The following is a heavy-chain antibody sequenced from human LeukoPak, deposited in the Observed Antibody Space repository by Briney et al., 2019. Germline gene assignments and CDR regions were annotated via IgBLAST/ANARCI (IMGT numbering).Heavy chain of an antibody. CDR1: NDSISSGDYY. D-gene: IGHD3-10*01. CDR2: IFHRGGT. V-gene: IGHV4-30-4*01. Sequence: PSETLSLTCTVSNDSISSGDYYWNWIRQPPGKGLEWIGYIFHRGGTSYNPSLKSRILFSVDTSQNQFSLKLSSVTAADTAVYYCARPYGSGSYDYWGQGTLVTVSS. J-gene: IGHJ4*02. CDR3: ARPYGSGSYDY.